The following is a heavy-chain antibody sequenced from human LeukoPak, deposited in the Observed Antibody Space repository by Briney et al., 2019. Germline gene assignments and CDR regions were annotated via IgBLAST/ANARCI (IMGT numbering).Heavy chain of an antibody. V-gene: IGHV3-7*04. J-gene: IGHJ4*02. CDR2: IKRDGSEK. CDR1: GFTFSSYW. Sequence: GGSLRLSCAASGFTFSSYWMTWVRQAPGKGLEWVANIKRDGSEKFYVASVKGRFTISRDNAKNSLYLQMNSLRAEDTAVYYCARVSGYSYGLANWGQGTLVTVSS. CDR3: ARVSGYSYGLAN. D-gene: IGHD5-18*01.